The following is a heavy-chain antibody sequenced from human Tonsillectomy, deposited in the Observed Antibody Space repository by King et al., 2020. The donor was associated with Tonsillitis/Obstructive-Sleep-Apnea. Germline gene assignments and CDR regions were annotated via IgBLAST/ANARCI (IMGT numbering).Heavy chain of an antibody. CDR2: ISYDGSNK. CDR1: GFTFSSYA. D-gene: IGHD2-2*02. V-gene: IGHV3-30*04. Sequence: VQLVESGGGVVQPGRSLRLSCAASGFTFSSYAIHWVRQAPGKGLKWVAVISYDGSNKNYADSVKGRFTISRDDSKKTLYLQMNSLATEDTGVYYCARXDGVGXTSLXYWGQXTLVTV. CDR3: ARXDGVGXTSLXY. J-gene: IGHJ4*02.